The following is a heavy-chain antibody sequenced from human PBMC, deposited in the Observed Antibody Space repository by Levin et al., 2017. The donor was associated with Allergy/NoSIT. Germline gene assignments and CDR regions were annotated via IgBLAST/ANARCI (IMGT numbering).Heavy chain of an antibody. Sequence: PSQTLSLTCAVSDDSITSAGYYWNWFRQTPGKGLEWIGYNSYNGASNQNPSLKSRTTISLDTSKKQFSLKLTSVTAADTAIYYCARADTYGVSYFGKFDFWGQGILVTVSS. CDR2: NSYNGAS. CDR1: DDSITSAGYY. J-gene: IGHJ4*02. CDR3: ARADTYGVSYFGKFDF. V-gene: IGHV4-30-4*01. D-gene: IGHD5-18*01.